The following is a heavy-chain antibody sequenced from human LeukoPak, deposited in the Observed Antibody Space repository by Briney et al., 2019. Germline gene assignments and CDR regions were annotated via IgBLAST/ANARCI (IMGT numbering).Heavy chain of an antibody. CDR3: ARGNLGSGTYYFDH. V-gene: IGHV3-7*03. D-gene: IGHD3-10*01. J-gene: IGHJ4*02. CDR2: IKQDGSEK. CDR1: GFTFTSDW. Sequence: GGSLRLSCAASGFTFTSDWMSWVRQAPGKGLQSVANIKQDGSEKSYVDSVKGRFTISRDNAKKSMYLQMNSLRAEDTAVYYCARGNLGSGTYYFDHWGQGTLVIVSS.